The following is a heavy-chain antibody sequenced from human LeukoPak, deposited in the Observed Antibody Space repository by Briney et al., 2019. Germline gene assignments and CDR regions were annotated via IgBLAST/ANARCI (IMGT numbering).Heavy chain of an antibody. CDR2: INSDGSDT. Sequence: GGSLRLSCAASRFTIRNYWMHWVRQAPGKGLVWVSHINSDGSDTIYADSVKGRFTISRDNAKNTLYLQMNSLRVEDTAVYYCATSPATDDYRGQGTLVTVSS. D-gene: IGHD6-13*01. V-gene: IGHV3-74*01. CDR3: ATSPATDDY. J-gene: IGHJ4*02. CDR1: RFTIRNYW.